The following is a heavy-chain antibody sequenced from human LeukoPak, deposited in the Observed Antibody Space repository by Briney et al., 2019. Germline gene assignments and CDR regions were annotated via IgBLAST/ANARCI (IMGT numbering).Heavy chain of an antibody. CDR2: ISAYNGNT. CDR3: ARAPTMIIVVPEAFDI. Sequence: ASVKVSCKASGYTFTSYGISWVRQAPGQGLEWMGWISAYNGNTSYAQKLQGRVTMTTDTSTSTAYMELRSLRSDDTAVYYCARAPTMIIVVPEAFDIWGQGTMVTVSS. J-gene: IGHJ3*02. D-gene: IGHD3-22*01. CDR1: GYTFTSYG. V-gene: IGHV1-18*01.